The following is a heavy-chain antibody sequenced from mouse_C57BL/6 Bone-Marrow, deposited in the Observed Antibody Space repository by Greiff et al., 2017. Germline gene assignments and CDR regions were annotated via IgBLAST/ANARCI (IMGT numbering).Heavy chain of an antibody. D-gene: IGHD1-1*01. CDR2: IWSGGST. V-gene: IGHV2-2*01. CDR1: GFSLTSYG. CDR3: ARFIWYFDV. J-gene: IGHJ1*03. Sequence: VKLVESGPGLVQPSQSLSITCTVSGFSLTSYGVHWVRQSPGKGLEWLGVIWSGGSTDYNAAFISRLSISKDNSKSQVFFKMNSLQADDTAIYYCARFIWYFDVWGTGTTVTVSS.